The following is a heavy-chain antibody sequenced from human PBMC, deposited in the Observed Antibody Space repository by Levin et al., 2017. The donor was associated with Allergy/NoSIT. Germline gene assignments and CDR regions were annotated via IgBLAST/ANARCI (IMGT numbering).Heavy chain of an antibody. D-gene: IGHD3-10*01. CDR1: GFTFSTYA. J-gene: IGHJ4*02. V-gene: IGHV3-30*03. CDR2: ISYDGNNK. Sequence: GGSLRLSCAASGFTFSTYAMHWVRQAPGKGLEWVAIISYDGNNKYVDSVEGRLTGSRDNSKNTVYLQMNSLRAEDTAVYYCARGGGRSGSFYNDRAFDYWGQGTLVTVSS. CDR3: ARGGGRSGSFYNDRAFDY.